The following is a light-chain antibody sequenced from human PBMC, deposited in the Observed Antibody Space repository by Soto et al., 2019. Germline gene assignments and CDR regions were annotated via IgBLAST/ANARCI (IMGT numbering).Light chain of an antibody. CDR3: QQYSSSPVT. V-gene: IGKV3-20*01. Sequence: EIVLTQSPGTLSLSPGERATLSCRASQSVRSNYLAWYQHKPGQAPRLLIYGESSRATGIPDRFSGSGSGTDFPLTISRLEPEDFAVYYCQQYSSSPVTFGQGTKLEIK. CDR1: QSVRSNY. CDR2: GES. J-gene: IGKJ2*01.